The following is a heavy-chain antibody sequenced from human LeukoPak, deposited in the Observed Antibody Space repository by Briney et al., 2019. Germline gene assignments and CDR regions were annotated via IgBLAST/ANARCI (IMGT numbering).Heavy chain of an antibody. V-gene: IGHV4-31*03. D-gene: IGHD4-17*01. CDR2: IYYSGST. CDR3: ARDHPYGDYDWFDP. CDR1: GGSISSGGYY. J-gene: IGHJ5*02. Sequence: SETLSLTCTVSGGSISSGGYYWSWNRQHPGKGLEWIGYIYYSGSTYYNPSLKSRVTISVDTSKNQFSLKLSSVTAADTAVYYCARDHPYGDYDWFDPWGQGTLVTVSS.